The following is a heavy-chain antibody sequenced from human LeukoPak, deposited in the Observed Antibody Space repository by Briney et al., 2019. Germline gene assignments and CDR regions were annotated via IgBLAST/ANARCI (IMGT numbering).Heavy chain of an antibody. D-gene: IGHD5-12*01. V-gene: IGHV4-39*07. Sequence: SETLSLTCTVSGGSIINTTYYWGWIRQPPGKGLEWIGNIYYSGSTYYNPSLKSRVTISVDTSKNQFSLKLSSVTAADTAVYYCARVGYSGYDFDYWGQGTLVTVSS. CDR3: ARVGYSGYDFDY. CDR2: IYYSGST. CDR1: GGSIINTTYY. J-gene: IGHJ4*02.